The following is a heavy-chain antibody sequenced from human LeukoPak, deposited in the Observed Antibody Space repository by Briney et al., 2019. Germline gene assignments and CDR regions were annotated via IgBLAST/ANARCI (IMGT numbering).Heavy chain of an antibody. CDR1: GGSFSGYY. V-gene: IGHV4-34*01. CDR2: INHSGST. J-gene: IGHJ4*02. D-gene: IGHD1-1*01. CDR3: ARGTGRLLYYFDY. Sequence: SETLSLTCAVYGGSFSGYYWSWIRQPPGKGLEWIGEINHSGSTNYNPSLKSRVTISVDTSKNQFSLQLNSVTPEDTAVYYCARGTGRLLYYFDYWGQGTLVTVSS.